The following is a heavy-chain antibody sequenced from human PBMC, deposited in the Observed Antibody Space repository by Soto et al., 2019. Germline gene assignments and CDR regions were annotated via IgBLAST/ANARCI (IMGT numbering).Heavy chain of an antibody. CDR3: ARRNGDYYDSSGYQYYFDY. V-gene: IGHV1-2*02. CDR2: INPNSGGT. CDR1: GYTFTDYY. Sequence: ASVKVSCKASGYTFTDYYVHWVRQAPGQGLEWMGWINPNSGGTKSAQKFQGRVTMNRVTSIGTAYMELSRLRSDDTAVYYCARRNGDYYDSSGYQYYFDYWGQGTLVTVSS. D-gene: IGHD3-22*01. J-gene: IGHJ4*02.